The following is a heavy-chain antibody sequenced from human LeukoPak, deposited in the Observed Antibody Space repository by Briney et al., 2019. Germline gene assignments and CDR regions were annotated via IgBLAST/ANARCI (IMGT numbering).Heavy chain of an antibody. D-gene: IGHD3-22*01. J-gene: IGHJ3*02. CDR2: IYYSGST. CDR1: GGSISTYY. V-gene: IGHV4-59*01. Sequence: PSETLSLTCTVSGGSISTYYGNWIRQAPGKGLEWIGYIYYSGSTNYNPSLKSRVTISVDTSKNQFSLKLSSVTAADTAVYYCARDWGYYDSSGYYYVKAFDIWGQGTMVTVSS. CDR3: ARDWGYYDSSGYYYVKAFDI.